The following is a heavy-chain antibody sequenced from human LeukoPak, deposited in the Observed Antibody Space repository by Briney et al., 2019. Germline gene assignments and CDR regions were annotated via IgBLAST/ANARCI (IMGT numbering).Heavy chain of an antibody. V-gene: IGHV1-18*01. CDR1: GYTFTSYG. J-gene: IGHJ5*02. Sequence: ASVKVSCKASGYTFTSYGISWVRQAPGQGREWMGWISAYNGNTNYAQKLQSRVTMTTDTSTSTAYMELRSLRSDDTAVYYCARAVAPPNWFDPWGQGALVTVSS. D-gene: IGHD6-19*01. CDR2: ISAYNGNT. CDR3: ARAVAPPNWFDP.